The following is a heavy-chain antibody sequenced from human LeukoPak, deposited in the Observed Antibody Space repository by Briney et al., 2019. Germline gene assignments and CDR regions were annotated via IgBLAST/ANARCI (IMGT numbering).Heavy chain of an antibody. CDR3: AKEGALGYCSSTSCEGAFDI. D-gene: IGHD2-2*01. CDR1: GFTFSSYA. CDR2: ISGSGGST. Sequence: GGSLRLSCAASGFTFSSYAMSWVRQAPGEGLEWVSAISGSGGSTYYADSVKGRFTISRDNSKNTLYLQMNSLRAEDTAVYYCAKEGALGYCSSTSCEGAFDIWGQGTMVTVSS. V-gene: IGHV3-23*01. J-gene: IGHJ3*02.